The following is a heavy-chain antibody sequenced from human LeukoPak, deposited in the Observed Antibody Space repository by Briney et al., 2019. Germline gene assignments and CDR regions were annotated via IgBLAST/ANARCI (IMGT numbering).Heavy chain of an antibody. V-gene: IGHV4-59*08. CDR3: ARHGDYYDSSGYYYVLNAFDI. CDR1: GGSISSYY. D-gene: IGHD3-22*01. J-gene: IGHJ3*02. Sequence: SETLSLTCTVSGGSISSYYCSWIRQPPGKGLEWIGYIYYSGSTNYNPSLKSRVTISVDTSKNQFSLKLSSVTAADTAVYYCARHGDYYDSSGYYYVLNAFDIWGQGTMVTVSS. CDR2: IYYSGST.